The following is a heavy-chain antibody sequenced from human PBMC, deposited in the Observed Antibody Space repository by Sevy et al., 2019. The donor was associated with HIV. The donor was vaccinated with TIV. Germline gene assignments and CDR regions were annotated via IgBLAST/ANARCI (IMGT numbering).Heavy chain of an antibody. Sequence: GGALRLSCAASGFTFSSYAMHWVRQAPGKGLEWVAVISYDGSNKYYADSVKGRFTISRDNSKNTLYLQMNSLRAEDTAVYYCARDFFLAVAGYFQHWGQGTLVTVSS. CDR2: ISYDGSNK. D-gene: IGHD6-19*01. CDR3: ARDFFLAVAGYFQH. V-gene: IGHV3-30*04. CDR1: GFTFSSYA. J-gene: IGHJ1*01.